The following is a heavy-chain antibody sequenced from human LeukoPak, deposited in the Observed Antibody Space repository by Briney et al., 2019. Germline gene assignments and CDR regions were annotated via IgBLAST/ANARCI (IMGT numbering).Heavy chain of an antibody. Sequence: PSETLSLTCTVSGDSISGSDYYWDWIRQPPGKGLEWIGNIYYSGSTYYNPSLESLFTISVDTSKNQFSLRLSSVTAADTAVYYCARLVATSRFDPWGQGTLVTVSS. D-gene: IGHD5-12*01. V-gene: IGHV4-39*01. CDR1: GDSISGSDYY. J-gene: IGHJ5*02. CDR3: ARLVATSRFDP. CDR2: IYYSGST.